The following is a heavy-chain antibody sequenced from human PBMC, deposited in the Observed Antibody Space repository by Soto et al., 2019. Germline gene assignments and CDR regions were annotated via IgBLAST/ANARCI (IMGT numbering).Heavy chain of an antibody. D-gene: IGHD6-6*01. CDR1: GGTFSSYT. CDR2: TIPILGIA. Sequence: GASVKVSCKASGGTFSSYTISWVRQAPGQGLEWMGRTIPILGIANYAQKFQGRVTITADKSTSTAYMELSSLRSEDTAVYYCARTIDEYSSSVYWGQGTLVTVSS. V-gene: IGHV1-69*02. CDR3: ARTIDEYSSSVY. J-gene: IGHJ4*02.